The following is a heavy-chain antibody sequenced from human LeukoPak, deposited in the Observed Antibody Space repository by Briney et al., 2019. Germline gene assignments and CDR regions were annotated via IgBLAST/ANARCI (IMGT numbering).Heavy chain of an antibody. CDR3: ARALQNDPDYYDSSGYMIDAFDI. J-gene: IGHJ3*02. CDR1: GGTFSSYA. V-gene: IGHV1-69*05. D-gene: IGHD3-22*01. Sequence: ASVKVSCKAPGGTFSSYAISCVRQAPGQGLEWMGRIIPIFGTANYAQKFQGRVTITTDESTSTAYMELSSLRSEDTAVYYCARALQNDPDYYDSSGYMIDAFDIWGQGTMVTVSS. CDR2: IIPIFGTA.